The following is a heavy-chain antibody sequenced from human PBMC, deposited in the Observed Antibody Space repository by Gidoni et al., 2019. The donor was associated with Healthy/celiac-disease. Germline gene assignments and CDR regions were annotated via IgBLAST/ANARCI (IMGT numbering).Heavy chain of an antibody. CDR2: IDYSGRT. Sequence: QVQLQESAPGLVEPSATLSLTCAVSGGSISSYFWSWIRQPPGKGLEWIGYIDYSGRTNYNHSLKSRVTISVDTSKNQFSLKLSSVTAADTAVYYCARGRLRSNREIDYWGQGTLVTVSS. CDR3: ARGRLRSNREIDY. J-gene: IGHJ4*02. V-gene: IGHV4-59*12. CDR1: GGSISSYF. D-gene: IGHD4-17*01.